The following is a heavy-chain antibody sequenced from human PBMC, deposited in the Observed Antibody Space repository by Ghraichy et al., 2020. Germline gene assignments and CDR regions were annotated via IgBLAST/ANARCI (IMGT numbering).Heavy chain of an antibody. CDR2: INHSGST. J-gene: IGHJ6*02. D-gene: IGHD4-11*01. V-gene: IGHV4-34*01. CDR1: GGSFSGYY. CDR3: ARGLHDYSNFHYGMDV. Sequence: SETLSLTCAVYGGSFSGYYWSWIRQPPGKGLEWIGEINHSGSTNYNPSLKSRVTISVDTSKNQFSLKLSSVTAADTAVYYCARGLHDYSNFHYGMDVWGQGTTVTVSS.